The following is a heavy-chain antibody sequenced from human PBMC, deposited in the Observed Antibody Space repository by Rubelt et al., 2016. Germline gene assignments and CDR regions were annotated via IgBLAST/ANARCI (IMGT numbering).Heavy chain of an antibody. CDR2: ISYDGSNK. J-gene: IGHJ4*02. CDR3: ARDLDQSTTADIRY. V-gene: IGHV3-30*04. CDR1: GFTFSSYA. D-gene: IGHD2-2*01. Sequence: VQLVESGGGLVKPGGSLRLSCAASGFTFSSYAMHWVRQAPGKGLEWVAVISYDGSNKYYADSVKGRFTISRDNSKYSLYLQMNSLRAEDTAVYYCARDLDQSTTADIRYWGQGTLVTVSS.